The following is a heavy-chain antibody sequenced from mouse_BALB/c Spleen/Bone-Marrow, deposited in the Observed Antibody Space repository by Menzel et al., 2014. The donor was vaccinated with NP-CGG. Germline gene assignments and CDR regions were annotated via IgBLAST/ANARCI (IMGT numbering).Heavy chain of an antibody. CDR1: GFNIKDTY. Sequence: EVQLQQSGAELVKTGASVKLSCTASGFNIKDTYMHWVKQRPEQGLEWIGRIDPANGNTKYDPKFQGKATITADTSSNTAYLQLSSLTSEDTAVYYCARYGNYCYAMDYWGQGTSVTVSS. J-gene: IGHJ4*01. CDR2: IDPANGNT. D-gene: IGHD2-1*01. V-gene: IGHV14-3*02. CDR3: ARYGNYCYAMDY.